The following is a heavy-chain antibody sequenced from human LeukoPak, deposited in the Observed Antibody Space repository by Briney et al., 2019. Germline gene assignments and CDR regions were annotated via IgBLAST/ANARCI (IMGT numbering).Heavy chain of an antibody. CDR2: IKQDGSEK. Sequence: GGSLRLSCAASGFTFSSYWMSWVRQAPGKGLEWVANIKQDGSEKYYVDSVKGRFTISRDNAKNSLYLQMNSLRAEDTAVYYCARDAVAYSSSFDYWGQGTLVTVSS. D-gene: IGHD6-6*01. CDR1: GFTFSSYW. V-gene: IGHV3-7*01. J-gene: IGHJ4*02. CDR3: ARDAVAYSSSFDY.